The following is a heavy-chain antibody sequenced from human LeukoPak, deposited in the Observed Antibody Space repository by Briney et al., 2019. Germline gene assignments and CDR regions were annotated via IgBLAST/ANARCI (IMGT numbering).Heavy chain of an antibody. CDR2: ISGSGGST. V-gene: IGHV3-23*01. CDR3: AKSVTVTTHFDY. CDR1: GFTFSDYA. J-gene: IGHJ4*02. D-gene: IGHD4-17*01. Sequence: GGSLRLSCAASGFTFSDYAMSWVRQALGKGLSWVSVISGSGGSTYYADSVKGRFTISRDNSKNTLYLQMNSLRAEDTAVYYCAKSVTVTTHFDYWGQGTLVTVSS.